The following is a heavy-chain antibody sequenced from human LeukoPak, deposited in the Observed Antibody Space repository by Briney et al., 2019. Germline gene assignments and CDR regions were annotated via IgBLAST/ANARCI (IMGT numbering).Heavy chain of an antibody. D-gene: IGHD6-19*01. CDR1: GYSFSAFE. CDR2: ISANGGAT. Sequence: GGSLRLSCEASGYSFSAFEMNWVRQAPGKGLEWVSYISANGGATQHAHTVRGRFAISRDTANNTLYLEMHSLRVEDTAVYYCATKVAGTSHFSYWGQGTPLTLS. CDR3: ATKVAGTSHFSY. J-gene: IGHJ4*02. V-gene: IGHV3-48*03.